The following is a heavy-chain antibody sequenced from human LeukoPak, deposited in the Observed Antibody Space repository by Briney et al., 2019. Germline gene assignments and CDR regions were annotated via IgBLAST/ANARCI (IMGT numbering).Heavy chain of an antibody. CDR3: ARESWGFDY. D-gene: IGHD7-27*01. V-gene: IGHV3-48*02. Sequence: GGSLRLSCAASGFIFSNYNMNWVCQAPGKGLEWVSYISSSSSTITYADSVKGRFTISRDNAKKSLYLQMNSLRDDDTAVYYCARESWGFDYWGQGTLVSVSS. CDR1: GFIFSNYN. J-gene: IGHJ4*02. CDR2: ISSSSSTI.